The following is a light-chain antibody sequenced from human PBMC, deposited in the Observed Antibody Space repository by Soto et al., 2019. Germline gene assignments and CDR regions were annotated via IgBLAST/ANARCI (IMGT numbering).Light chain of an antibody. CDR3: AAWDGSLNRYV. CDR1: TSNIGSSA. V-gene: IGLV1-44*01. CDR2: AND. Sequence: QSVLTQPPSASGTPGQRVTISCSGSTSNIGSSAVNWYQQLPGTAPKLLIYANDQRPSGVPARFSGSKSGTSASLAISGLQSEDEADYYCAAWDGSLNRYVFAAGTKVT. J-gene: IGLJ1*01.